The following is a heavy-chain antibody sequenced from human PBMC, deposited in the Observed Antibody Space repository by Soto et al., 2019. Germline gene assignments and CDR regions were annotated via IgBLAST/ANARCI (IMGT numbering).Heavy chain of an antibody. CDR1: GGSISSGGSS. CDR2: IYESGST. V-gene: IGHV4-30-2*01. D-gene: IGHD6-25*01. CDR3: ARGGRAAANWFDP. Sequence: QLQLQESGSGLVKASQTLSLTCAVSGGSISSGGSSWSWIRQPPGKGLEWIGYIYESGSTYYNPSLKSRVTISLARSKNQFSLKLRSVTAADTAVYFCARGGRAAANWFDPWGQGTLVTVSS. J-gene: IGHJ5*02.